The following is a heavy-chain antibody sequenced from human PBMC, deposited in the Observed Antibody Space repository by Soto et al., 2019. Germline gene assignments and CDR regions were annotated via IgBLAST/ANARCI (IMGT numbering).Heavy chain of an antibody. J-gene: IGHJ5*02. CDR3: ARFRPVVVTAIQDWLDL. Sequence: SETLSLTCTVSGGSISSYYWSWIRQPPGKGLEWIGYIYYSGSTNYNPSLKSRVTISVDTSKNQFSLKLSSVTAADTAVYYCARFRPVVVTAIQDWLDLWGQGNLVTVSS. CDR2: IYYSGST. CDR1: GGSISSYY. D-gene: IGHD2-21*02. V-gene: IGHV4-59*01.